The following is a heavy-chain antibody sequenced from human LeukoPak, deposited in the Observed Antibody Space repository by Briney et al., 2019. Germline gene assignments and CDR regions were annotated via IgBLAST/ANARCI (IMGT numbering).Heavy chain of an antibody. D-gene: IGHD4-11*01. CDR3: ARDRTGQQLISRKEYYYMDV. CDR2: ISSSSSYI. Sequence: GGSLRLSCGASGFTFSSYIMNWVRQAPGNGLEWFSSISSSSSYIYYADSVKGRFTISRDNAKNSLYLQMNSLRAEDTAVYYCARDRTGQQLISRKEYYYMDVWGKGTTVTISS. J-gene: IGHJ6*03. CDR1: GFTFSSYI. V-gene: IGHV3-21*01.